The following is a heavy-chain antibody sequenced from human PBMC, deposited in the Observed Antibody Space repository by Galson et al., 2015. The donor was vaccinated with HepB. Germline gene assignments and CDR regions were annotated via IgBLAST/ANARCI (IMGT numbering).Heavy chain of an antibody. D-gene: IGHD4-17*01. J-gene: IGHJ4*02. CDR1: GFTFSSYE. CDR2: ISRSGSTI. Sequence: ALRLSCAASGFTFSSYEMNWVRQAPAQGLEWVSYISRSGSTIYYADSVKGRFTISRDNAKNSLYLQMNSLRAEDTAVYYCARAAPIATGGYFDYWGQGTLVTVSS. CDR3: ARAAPIATGGYFDY. V-gene: IGHV3-48*03.